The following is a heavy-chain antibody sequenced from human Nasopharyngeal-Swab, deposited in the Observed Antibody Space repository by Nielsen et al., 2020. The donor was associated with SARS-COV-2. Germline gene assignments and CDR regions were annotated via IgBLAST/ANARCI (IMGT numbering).Heavy chain of an antibody. D-gene: IGHD6-19*01. V-gene: IGHV3-9*01. Sequence: GGSLRLSCAASGFTFDDYAMHWVRQAPGKGLEWVSGISWNSGSIGYADSVKGRFTISRDNAKNSLYLQMNSLRAEGTALYYCAKDMEEQWLGALDYWGQGTLVTVSS. J-gene: IGHJ4*02. CDR1: GFTFDDYA. CDR3: AKDMEEQWLGALDY. CDR2: ISWNSGSI.